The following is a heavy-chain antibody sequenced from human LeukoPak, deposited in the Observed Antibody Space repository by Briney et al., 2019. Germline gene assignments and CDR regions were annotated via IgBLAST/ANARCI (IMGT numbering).Heavy chain of an antibody. Sequence: SETLSLTCTVSTASINSYYWGWVRQPAGRGLEWIGRIYTTGMTQYDPSLQSRVTMSVDTSQEQFSLNLRSVTAADTAIYFCVRHGYTASHFFLDYWSQGALVTVSS. CDR2: IYTTGMT. D-gene: IGHD5-18*01. V-gene: IGHV4-4*07. J-gene: IGHJ4*02. CDR3: VRHGYTASHFFLDY. CDR1: TASINSYY.